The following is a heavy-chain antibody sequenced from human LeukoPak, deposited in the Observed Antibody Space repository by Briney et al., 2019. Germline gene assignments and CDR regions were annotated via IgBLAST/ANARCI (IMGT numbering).Heavy chain of an antibody. V-gene: IGHV3-74*01. J-gene: IGHJ3*02. D-gene: IGHD3-3*01. Sequence: GGSPRLSCAASGFTFSSCWMHWVRQAPGKGLVWVSRINSDGSSTNYADSVKGRFTISRDNAKKTLYLQMNSLRAEDTAVYYCASVVGGYYPPVEGFDIWGQGTMVTVSS. CDR2: INSDGSST. CDR1: GFTFSSCW. CDR3: ASVVGGYYPPVEGFDI.